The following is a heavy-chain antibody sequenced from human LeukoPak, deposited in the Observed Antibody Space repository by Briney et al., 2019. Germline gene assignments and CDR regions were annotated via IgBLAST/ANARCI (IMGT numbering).Heavy chain of an antibody. J-gene: IGHJ4*02. CDR1: GGSISSYY. Sequence: SETLSLTCTVSGGSISSYYWSWIRQPPGKGLEWIGYIYYSGSTNYNPSLKSRVTISVDTSKNQFSLKLSSVTAADTAVYYCARDGDHYYGSGSYGGVDYWGQGTLVTVSS. D-gene: IGHD3-10*01. V-gene: IGHV4-59*12. CDR3: ARDGDHYYGSGSYGGVDY. CDR2: IYYSGST.